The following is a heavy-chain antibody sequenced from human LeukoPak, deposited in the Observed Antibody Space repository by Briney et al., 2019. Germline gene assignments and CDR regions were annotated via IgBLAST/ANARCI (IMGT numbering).Heavy chain of an antibody. CDR1: GGSISSYY. CDR3: ARHARAAAGNYDY. V-gene: IGHV4-59*08. J-gene: IGHJ4*02. Sequence: PSETLSLTCTVPGGSISSYYWSSIRQPPGKGLEWIGYIYYSGSTNYNPSLKSRVTISVDTSKNQFSLKLSSVTAADTAVYYCARHARAAAGNYDYWGQGTLVTVSS. CDR2: IYYSGST. D-gene: IGHD6-13*01.